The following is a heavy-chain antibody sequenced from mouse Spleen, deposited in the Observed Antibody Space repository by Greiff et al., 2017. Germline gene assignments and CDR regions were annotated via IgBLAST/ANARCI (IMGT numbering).Heavy chain of an antibody. D-gene: IGHD1-1*01. J-gene: IGHJ2*01. CDR2: INPSTGYT. CDR3: NAVTTVVDY. V-gene: IGHV1-7*01. Sequence: QVHVKQSGAELAKPGASVKMSCKASGYTFTSYWMHWVKQRPGQGLEWIGYINPSTGYTEYNQKFKDKATLTADKSSSTAYLQLSSLTSEDTAVYYCNAVTTVVDYWGQGTTLTVSS. CDR1: GYTFTSYW.